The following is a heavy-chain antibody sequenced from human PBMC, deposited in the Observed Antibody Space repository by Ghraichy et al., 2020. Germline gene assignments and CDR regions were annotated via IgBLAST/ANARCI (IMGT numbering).Heavy chain of an antibody. CDR2: ISADGDKT. J-gene: IGHJ5*02. D-gene: IGHD3-22*01. Sequence: GGSLRLSCAGSGFTFSDYAMSWVRQAPGKGLEWFANISADGDKTEYADSVKGRFTISRDNSKNTLYLQMNSLRAEDTAEYHGAKDHHFAVSGYDYIPCFDTWGQGTRVTVSS. CDR3: AKDHHFAVSGYDYIPCFDT. V-gene: IGHV3-23*01. CDR1: GFTFSDYA.